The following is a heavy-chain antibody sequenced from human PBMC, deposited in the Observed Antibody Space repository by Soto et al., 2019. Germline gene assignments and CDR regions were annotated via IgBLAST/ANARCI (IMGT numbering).Heavy chain of an antibody. J-gene: IGHJ4*02. CDR2: ISAYNGNT. CDR1: GYTFTSYG. D-gene: IGHD6-19*01. Sequence: ASVKVSCKASGYTFTSYGSSWVRQAPGQGLEWMGGISAYNGNTSYAQKLQGRVTMTTDTSTSTAYMELRSLRSDDTAVYYCARDGFGQWLANFDYWGQGTLVTVSS. V-gene: IGHV1-18*01. CDR3: ARDGFGQWLANFDY.